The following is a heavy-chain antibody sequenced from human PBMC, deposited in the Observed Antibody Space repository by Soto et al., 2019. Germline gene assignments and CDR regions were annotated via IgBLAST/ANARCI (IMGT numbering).Heavy chain of an antibody. V-gene: IGHV1-8*01. J-gene: IGHJ6*02. CDR1: GYTFTSYD. Sequence: QVQLVQSGAEVKKPGASVKVSCKASGYTFTSYDINWVRQATGQGLEWMGWMNPNSGNTGYAQKFQGRVTMTRNTSIRTAYMELSSLRSEDTAVYYCARGYYGSGSYYYYGMDVWGQGTTVTVSS. D-gene: IGHD3-10*01. CDR3: ARGYYGSGSYYYYGMDV. CDR2: MNPNSGNT.